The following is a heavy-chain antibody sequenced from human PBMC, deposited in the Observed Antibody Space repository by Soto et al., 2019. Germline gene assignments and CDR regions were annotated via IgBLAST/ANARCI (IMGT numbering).Heavy chain of an antibody. Sequence: PGGSLRLSCAASGFTFSSFSMNWVRQAPGKGLEWVAVISYDGSNKYYADSVTGRFTISRDIFKNMLFLQMDSLRVEDTAVYYCAKDRYSSTWYVGMPTDYWGQGTLVTVSS. J-gene: IGHJ4*02. CDR1: GFTFSSFS. V-gene: IGHV3-30*18. D-gene: IGHD6-13*01. CDR2: ISYDGSNK. CDR3: AKDRYSSTWYVGMPTDY.